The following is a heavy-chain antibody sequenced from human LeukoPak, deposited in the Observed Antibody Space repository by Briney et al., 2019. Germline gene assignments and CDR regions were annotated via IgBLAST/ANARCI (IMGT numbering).Heavy chain of an antibody. CDR3: AKGACYYDSSVVPI. J-gene: IGHJ3*02. Sequence: GGSLRLSCAASGFTFDDYAMHWVRQAPGKGLEWVSGISWNSGSIGYADSVKGRFTISRDNAKNSLYLQMNSLRAEDTALYYCAKGACYYDSSVVPIWGQGTMVTVSS. CDR1: GFTFDDYA. D-gene: IGHD3-22*01. V-gene: IGHV3-9*01. CDR2: ISWNSGSI.